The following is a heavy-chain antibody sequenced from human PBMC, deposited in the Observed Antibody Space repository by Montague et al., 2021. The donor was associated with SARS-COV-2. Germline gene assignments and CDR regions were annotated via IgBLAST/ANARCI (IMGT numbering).Heavy chain of an antibody. J-gene: IGHJ4*02. V-gene: IGHV4-34*01. Sequence: SETLSLTCAVYGGSFSGYYWSWIRQPPGKGLEWIGEINHSGSTNCNPSLKSRVTISVDTSKNQSSLKLSSVTAADTAVYYCTRGDLRYSSSWYLDYWGQGTLVTVSS. CDR1: GGSFSGYY. CDR3: TRGDLRYSSSWYLDY. CDR2: INHSGST. D-gene: IGHD6-13*01.